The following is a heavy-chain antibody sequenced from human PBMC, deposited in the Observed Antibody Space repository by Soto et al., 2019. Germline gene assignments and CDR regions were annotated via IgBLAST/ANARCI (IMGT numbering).Heavy chain of an antibody. CDR2: TYYRSKWST. CDR1: GDSVSSKDAA. V-gene: IGHV6-1*01. J-gene: IGHJ4*02. Sequence: KTLSLTCAISGDSVSSKDAAWNWIRQSPSRGLEWLGRTYYRSKWSTDYAVSVKGRITVKPDTSKNQFSLQLNSVTPEDTAVYYCARALAGSYDYWGQGTLVTVSS. D-gene: IGHD1-26*01. CDR3: ARALAGSYDY.